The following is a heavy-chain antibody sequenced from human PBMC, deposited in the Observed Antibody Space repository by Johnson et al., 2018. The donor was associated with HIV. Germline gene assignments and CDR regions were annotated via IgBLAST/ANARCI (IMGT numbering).Heavy chain of an antibody. CDR3: AKDSMGFNWNQFEAFDM. V-gene: IGHV3-33*06. J-gene: IGHJ3*02. CDR1: GFTFSSYG. CDR2: IWYDGSNK. D-gene: IGHD1-20*01. Sequence: QVLLLESGGGVVQPGKSLRLSCAASGFTFSSYGMHWVRQAAGKGLEWVALIWYDGSNKYYADSVKGRFTISRDNSKNTLYLQMNSLRGEDMAVYYCAKDSMGFNWNQFEAFDMWGQGTRVTVSS.